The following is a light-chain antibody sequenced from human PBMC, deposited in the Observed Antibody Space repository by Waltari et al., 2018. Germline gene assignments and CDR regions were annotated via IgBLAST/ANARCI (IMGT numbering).Light chain of an antibody. Sequence: QSALTQPASVSGSPGQSITIPCTGTSSAIGGSNYVSWYQQVPGKAPKLVIYDVSNRPSGVSSRFSGSKSVNTASLTISGLQAEDEADYFCSSYIDSSTLELFGGGTSLTVL. CDR3: SSYIDSSTLEL. CDR1: SSAIGGSNY. J-gene: IGLJ2*01. CDR2: DVS. V-gene: IGLV2-14*03.